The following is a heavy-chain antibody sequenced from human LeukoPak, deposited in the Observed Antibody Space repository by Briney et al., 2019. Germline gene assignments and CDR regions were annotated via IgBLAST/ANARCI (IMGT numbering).Heavy chain of an antibody. Sequence: ASVKVSCKASGYTFTSYDINWVRQATGQGLEWMGWMNPNSGNTGYAQKFQGRVTMTRDTSTSTVYMELSSLRSEDTAVYYCARERGRGHLGAPGADYWGQGTLVTVSS. CDR3: ARERGRGHLGAPGADY. D-gene: IGHD3-3*01. J-gene: IGHJ4*02. CDR2: MNPNSGNT. V-gene: IGHV1-8*01. CDR1: GYTFTSYD.